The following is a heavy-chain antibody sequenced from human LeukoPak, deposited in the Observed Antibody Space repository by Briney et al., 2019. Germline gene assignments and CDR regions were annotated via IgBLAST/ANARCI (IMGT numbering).Heavy chain of an antibody. Sequence: GGSLRLSCAASGFTFSSYSMNWVRQAPGKGLEWVSYISSSSSTIYYADSVKGRFTISRDNAKNSLYLQMNSLRDEDTAVYYCARLKDCSSTSCYPNWFDPWGQGTLVTVSS. J-gene: IGHJ5*02. D-gene: IGHD2-2*01. CDR2: ISSSSSTI. V-gene: IGHV3-48*02. CDR1: GFTFSSYS. CDR3: ARLKDCSSTSCYPNWFDP.